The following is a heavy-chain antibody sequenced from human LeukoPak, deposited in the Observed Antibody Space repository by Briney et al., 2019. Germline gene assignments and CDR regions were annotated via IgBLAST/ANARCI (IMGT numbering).Heavy chain of an antibody. D-gene: IGHD3-22*01. CDR2: ISYDGSNK. V-gene: IGHV3-30*04. CDR1: GFTFSSYA. CDR3: ARQTLNYYDSSGYPWVDAFDI. Sequence: GSLRLSCAASGFTFSSYAMHWVRQAPGKGLEWVAVISYDGSNKYYADSVKGRFTISRDNSKNTLYLQMNSLRAEDTAVYYCARQTLNYYDSSGYPWVDAFDIWGQGTMVTVSS. J-gene: IGHJ3*02.